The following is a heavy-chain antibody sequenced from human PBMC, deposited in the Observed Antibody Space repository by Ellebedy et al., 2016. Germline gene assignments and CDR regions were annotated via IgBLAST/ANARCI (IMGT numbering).Heavy chain of an antibody. D-gene: IGHD2-15*01. CDR1: GFTFSSHA. Sequence: GGSLRLSCAASGFTFSSHAMHWVRQAPGKGLEWVAVISYDGSDKYYADSVKGRFTISRDNSKNTLYLQMNSLRAEDTAVYYCARGVGSGWFDPWGQGTLVTVSS. CDR3: ARGVGSGWFDP. V-gene: IGHV3-30*14. J-gene: IGHJ5*02. CDR2: ISYDGSDK.